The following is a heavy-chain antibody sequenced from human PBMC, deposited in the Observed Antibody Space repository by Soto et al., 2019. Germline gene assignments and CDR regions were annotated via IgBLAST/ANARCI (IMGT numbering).Heavy chain of an antibody. J-gene: IGHJ6*03. CDR3: ARDESSVTDYYYYYMDV. CDR2: INSDGSST. Sequence: PGGSLRLSCAASGFTFSSYWMHWVRQAPGKGLVWVSRINSDGSSTSYADSVKGRFTISRDNAKNTLYLQMNSLRAEDTAVYYSARDESSVTDYYYYYMDVWGKGTTVTVSS. V-gene: IGHV3-74*01. D-gene: IGHD4-17*01. CDR1: GFTFSSYW.